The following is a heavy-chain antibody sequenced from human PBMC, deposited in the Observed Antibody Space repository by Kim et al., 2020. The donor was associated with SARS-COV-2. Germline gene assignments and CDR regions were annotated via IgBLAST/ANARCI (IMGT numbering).Heavy chain of an antibody. Sequence: GGSLRLSCAASGFTFSDYYMSWIRQAPGKGLEWVSYISNSSSYTKYADSVKGRFTISRDNAKNSLYLQMNSLRAEDTAVYYCARGGGSGARRFDPWGQGTLVTVSS. D-gene: IGHD3-10*01. CDR3: ARGGGSGARRFDP. V-gene: IGHV3-11*06. J-gene: IGHJ5*02. CDR1: GFTFSDYY. CDR2: ISNSSSYT.